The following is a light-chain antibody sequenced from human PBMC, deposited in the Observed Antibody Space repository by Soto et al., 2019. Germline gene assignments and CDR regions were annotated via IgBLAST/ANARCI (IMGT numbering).Light chain of an antibody. CDR3: TSYVGSNIWV. Sequence: QSALTQPPSASGSPGQSVTISCTGTSSDVGAYKYVSWYQQYPGKAPKLMIYDVSKRPSGVPDRFSGSKSGNTASLTVSGLQAEDEADYYCTSYVGSNIWVFGGGTKLTVL. CDR1: SSDVGAYKY. V-gene: IGLV2-8*01. J-gene: IGLJ3*02. CDR2: DVS.